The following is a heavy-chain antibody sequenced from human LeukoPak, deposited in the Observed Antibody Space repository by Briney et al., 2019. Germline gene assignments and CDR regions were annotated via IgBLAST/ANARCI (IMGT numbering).Heavy chain of an antibody. D-gene: IGHD3-3*01. CDR2: IYHSGST. Sequence: SQTLSLTCAVSGGSISSGGYSWSWIRQPPGKGLEWIGYIYHSGSTYYNPSLKSRVTISVDRSKNQFSLKLSSVTAADTAVYYCAKRITIFGDQGYWGQGTLVTVSS. J-gene: IGHJ4*02. CDR3: AKRITIFGDQGY. CDR1: GGSISSGGYS. V-gene: IGHV4-30-2*01.